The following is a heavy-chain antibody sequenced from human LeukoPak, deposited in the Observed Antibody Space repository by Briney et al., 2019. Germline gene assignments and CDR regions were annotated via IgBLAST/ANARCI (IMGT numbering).Heavy chain of an antibody. Sequence: GGSLRLSCAASGITFSDYAMHWVRQAPGKGLEWLAYIRYDGINKYYAGSVKGRFAISRDNSKNTLSLQMNSLTDEDTAVYYCAKGGLQGTNYFDYWGQGTLVTVSS. CDR3: AKGGLQGTNYFDY. CDR2: IRYDGINK. V-gene: IGHV3-30*02. D-gene: IGHD3-10*01. J-gene: IGHJ4*02. CDR1: GITFSDYA.